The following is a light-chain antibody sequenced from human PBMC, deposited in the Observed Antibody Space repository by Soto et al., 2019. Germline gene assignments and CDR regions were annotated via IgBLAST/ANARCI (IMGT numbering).Light chain of an antibody. CDR3: QSYDSRLSAYV. CDR2: SNT. CDR1: SSNIGADSD. J-gene: IGLJ1*01. Sequence: QSVLTQSPSVSGAPGQMVTISCTGSSSNIGADSDVHWYQQLPGTAPKLLIYSNTNRPSWVPGRFSGSRSGTAASLAITGLQSDDEGDYYYQSYDSRLSAYVFGTGTKLTVL. V-gene: IGLV1-40*01.